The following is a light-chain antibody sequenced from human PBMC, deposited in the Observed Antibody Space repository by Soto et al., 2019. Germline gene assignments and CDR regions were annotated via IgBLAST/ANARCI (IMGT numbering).Light chain of an antibody. Sequence: DIQMTQSPSTLSASAGARVTITCRASQSISSWLAWYQQKPGKAPKLLIYKASSLESGVPSRFSGSGSGTEFTLTISSLQPDDFAAYYCQHYNSYSEAFGQGTKVDIK. CDR1: QSISSW. V-gene: IGKV1-5*03. CDR3: QHYNSYSEA. CDR2: KAS. J-gene: IGKJ1*01.